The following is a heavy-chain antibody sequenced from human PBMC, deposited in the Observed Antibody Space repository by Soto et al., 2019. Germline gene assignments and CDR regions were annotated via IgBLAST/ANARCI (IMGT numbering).Heavy chain of an antibody. CDR2: IKSKTDGGTI. CDR3: TTSGGSTWPPY. CDR1: GFSLSGAW. V-gene: IGHV3-15*07. D-gene: IGHD2-15*01. J-gene: IGHJ4*02. Sequence: SGGGLEKPGGSLRLSCEGSGFSLSGAWMNWVRQAPGKGLEWVGRIKSKTDGGTIDYAAPVKGRFTISRDDSENTLYLQMNSLKTEDTAVYYCTTSGGSTWPPYWGQGTLVTVSS.